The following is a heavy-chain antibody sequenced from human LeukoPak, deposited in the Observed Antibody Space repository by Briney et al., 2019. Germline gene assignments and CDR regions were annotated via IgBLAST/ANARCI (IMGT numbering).Heavy chain of an antibody. Sequence: GGSLRLSCAASGFTFSSYEMAWVRQPPGKGLEWLSCISSGGSIIYYADSVKGRFTISRDNAKNSLYLQVSSLRAEDTAVYYCARYSSPINWGQGTLVTVSS. CDR3: ARYSSPIN. CDR2: ISSGGSII. CDR1: GFTFSSYE. D-gene: IGHD3-22*01. V-gene: IGHV3-48*03. J-gene: IGHJ4*02.